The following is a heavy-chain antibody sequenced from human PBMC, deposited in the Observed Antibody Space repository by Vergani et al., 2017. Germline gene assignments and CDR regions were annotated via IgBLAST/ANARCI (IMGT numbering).Heavy chain of an antibody. V-gene: IGHV3-13*01. Sequence: EVQLVESGGGLVQPWGSLRLSCAASGFTFSTYDMHWVRQATGKGLEWVSAIGTAGDTYYPGSVKGRFTISRENAKNSLYLQMNGLRAGDTAVYYCARRDSSSPALDYWGQGTLVTVSS. CDR3: ARRDSSSPALDY. J-gene: IGHJ4*02. D-gene: IGHD6-6*01. CDR2: IGTAGDT. CDR1: GFTFSTYD.